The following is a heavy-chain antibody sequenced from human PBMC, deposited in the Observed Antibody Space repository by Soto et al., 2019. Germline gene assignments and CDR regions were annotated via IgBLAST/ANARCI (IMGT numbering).Heavy chain of an antibody. Sequence: PGGSLRLSCASSGFTFSNYGMHWVRQAPGKGLEWVAVISYDGRNKYYGDSVKGRFTISRDNSKNTLNLQMNSLRADDTAVYYCAKDFYSNGFYHFDYWGQGTLVTSPQ. D-gene: IGHD4-4*01. CDR1: GFTFSNYG. CDR3: AKDFYSNGFYHFDY. V-gene: IGHV3-30*18. J-gene: IGHJ4*02. CDR2: ISYDGRNK.